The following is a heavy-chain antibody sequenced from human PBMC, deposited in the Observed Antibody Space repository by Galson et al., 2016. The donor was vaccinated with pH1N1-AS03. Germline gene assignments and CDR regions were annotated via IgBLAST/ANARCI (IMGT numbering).Heavy chain of an antibody. D-gene: IGHD7-27*01. J-gene: IGHJ4*02. CDR1: GVSSNFFS. V-gene: IGHV4-34*01. CDR2: INHSGDA. CDR3: ARQRAELGTHDY. Sequence: SETLSLTCGVSGVSSNFFSWSWIRQPPGKGLEFIGEINHSGDAKYNPSLQSRVTISVDKSKNQFSLKVNSVSAADTALYYCARQRAELGTHDYWGQGTLFIVSS.